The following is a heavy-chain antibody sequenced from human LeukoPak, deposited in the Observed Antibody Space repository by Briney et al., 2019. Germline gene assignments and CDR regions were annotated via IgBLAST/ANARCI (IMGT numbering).Heavy chain of an antibody. Sequence: PGRSLRLSCAASGFTFSSYGMHWVRQAPGKGLEWVSVIYSGGSTYYADSVKGRFTISRDNSKNTLYLQMNSLRAEDTAVYYCARGSDYGDPHTWGQGTLVTVSS. CDR3: ARGSDYGDPHT. CDR2: IYSGGST. V-gene: IGHV3-53*01. CDR1: GFTFSSYG. D-gene: IGHD4-17*01. J-gene: IGHJ5*02.